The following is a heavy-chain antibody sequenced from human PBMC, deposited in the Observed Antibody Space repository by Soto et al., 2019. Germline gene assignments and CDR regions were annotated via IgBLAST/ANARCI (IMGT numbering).Heavy chain of an antibody. D-gene: IGHD3-22*01. J-gene: IGHJ4*02. V-gene: IGHV3-48*01. CDR1: GFIFNRYS. Sequence: EVQLVESGGGLVQPLGSLRLSCVASGFIFNRYSMNWFSQAPGKGLEWISYINSGSTSVFYADSVKGRFTISRDNAKNSLYLQMNSLRAEDTAVYYCGSSASPDAYWGQGTLVTVSS. CDR2: INSGSTSV. CDR3: GSSASPDAY.